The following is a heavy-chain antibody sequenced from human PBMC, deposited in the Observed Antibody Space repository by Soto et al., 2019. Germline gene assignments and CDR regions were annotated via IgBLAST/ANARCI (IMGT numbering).Heavy chain of an antibody. CDR3: ARDPPVATDY. J-gene: IGHJ4*02. Sequence: SGGSLSLSCAASGFTFSSYSMNWVRQAPGKGLEWVSYISSSSSTIYYADSVKGRFTTSRDNAKNSLYLQMNSLRAEDTAVYYCARDPPVATDYWGQGTLVTVSS. D-gene: IGHD5-12*01. CDR2: ISSSSSTI. CDR1: GFTFSSYS. V-gene: IGHV3-48*01.